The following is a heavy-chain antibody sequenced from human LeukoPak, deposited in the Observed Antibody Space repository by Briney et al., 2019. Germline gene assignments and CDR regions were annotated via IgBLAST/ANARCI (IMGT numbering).Heavy chain of an antibody. CDR2: INPNSGGT. V-gene: IGHV1-2*02. J-gene: IGHJ4*02. CDR1: GYTFTGYY. CDR3: ATQRGLRYNWNYDNLPFDY. Sequence: GASVKVSCKASGYTFTGYYMHWVRQAPGQGLEWMGWINPNSGGTNYAQKFQGRVTMTRDTSISTAYMELSRLRSDDTAVYYCATQRGLRYNWNYDNLPFDYWGQGTLVTVSS. D-gene: IGHD1-7*01.